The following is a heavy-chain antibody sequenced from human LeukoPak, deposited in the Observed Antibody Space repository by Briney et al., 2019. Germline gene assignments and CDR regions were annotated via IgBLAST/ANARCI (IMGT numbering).Heavy chain of an antibody. J-gene: IGHJ6*03. Sequence: ASVKVSCKASGFTFTSSAMQWVRQARGQRLEWIGWIVVGSGNTNYAQKFQERVTMTTDTSTSTAYMELRSLRSDDTAVYYCARLNYYYYYMDVWGKGTTVTVSS. CDR2: IVVGSGNT. CDR3: ARLNYYYYYMDV. V-gene: IGHV1-58*02. CDR1: GFTFTSSA. D-gene: IGHD2-21*02.